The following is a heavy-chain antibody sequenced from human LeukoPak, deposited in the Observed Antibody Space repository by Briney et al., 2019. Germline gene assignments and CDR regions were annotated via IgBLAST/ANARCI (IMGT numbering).Heavy chain of an antibody. CDR1: GYSISSGYY. CDR2: IYHSGST. J-gene: IGHJ4*02. V-gene: IGHV4-38-2*02. Sequence: SETLSLTCTVSGYSISSGYYWGWIRQPPGKGLEWIGSIYHSGSTYYDPSLKSRVTISVDTSKNQFSLKLSSVTAADTAVYYCARYSGYADYWGQGTLVTVSS. D-gene: IGHD5-12*01. CDR3: ARYSGYADY.